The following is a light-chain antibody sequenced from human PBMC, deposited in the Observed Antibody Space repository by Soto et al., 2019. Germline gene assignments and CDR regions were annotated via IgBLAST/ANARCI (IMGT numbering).Light chain of an antibody. Sequence: QSVLTQPPSASGTPGQRVTFSCSGSSSNIGINTVNWYRQLPGTAPQLLISDNHRRPSGVPDRFSGSKSGTSASLAISGLQSEGEATYFCAAWDVSLKGFVFGTGTKVTVL. V-gene: IGLV1-44*01. J-gene: IGLJ1*01. CDR3: AAWDVSLKGFV. CDR2: DNH. CDR1: SSNIGINT.